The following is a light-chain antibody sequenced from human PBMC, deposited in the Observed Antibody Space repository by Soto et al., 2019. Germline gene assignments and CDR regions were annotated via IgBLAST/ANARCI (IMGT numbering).Light chain of an antibody. V-gene: IGLV2-11*01. Sequence: QSALTQPRSVSGSPGQSVTISCTGASNNVGGYNYVSWYQHHPGKVPQLIIYDVTKRPSGVPDRFSGSKSGNTASLTISGLQVEDEADYYCQSYDSSLSGSEVFGTGTKVTVL. CDR3: QSYDSSLSGSEV. CDR2: DVT. J-gene: IGLJ1*01. CDR1: SNNVGGYNY.